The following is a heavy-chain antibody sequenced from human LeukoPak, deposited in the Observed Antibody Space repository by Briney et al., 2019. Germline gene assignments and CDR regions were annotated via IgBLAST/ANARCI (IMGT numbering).Heavy chain of an antibody. V-gene: IGHV3-30*18. CDR1: GFTFSSYG. J-gene: IGHJ4*02. CDR2: ISYDGSNK. Sequence: PGGSLRLSCAASGFTFSSYGMHWVRQAPGKGLEWVAVISYDGSNKYYADSVKGRFTISRDNSKNTLYLQMNSLRADDTAVYYCAKGGARDTAMISECWGQGTLVIVSS. CDR3: AKGGARDTAMISEC. D-gene: IGHD5-18*01.